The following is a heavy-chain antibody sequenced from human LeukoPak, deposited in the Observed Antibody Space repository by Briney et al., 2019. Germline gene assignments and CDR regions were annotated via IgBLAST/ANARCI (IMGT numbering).Heavy chain of an antibody. CDR2: IYPGDSDT. V-gene: IGHV5-51*01. CDR1: GYSFTSYW. D-gene: IGHD6-19*01. CDR3: ARHVGGMAVADLYFDY. Sequence: GESLKISCKGSGYSFTSYWIGWVRPIPGKGLEWMWIIYPGDSDTRYSPSFQGQVTISADKSISTAYLQWSSLKASDTAMYYCARHVGGMAVADLYFDYWGQGTLVTVSS. J-gene: IGHJ4*02.